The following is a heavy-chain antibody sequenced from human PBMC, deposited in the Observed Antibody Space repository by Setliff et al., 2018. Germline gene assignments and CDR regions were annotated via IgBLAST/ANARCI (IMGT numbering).Heavy chain of an antibody. CDR3: ARDLNRWLGEFAFDI. Sequence: ASVKVSCKASGYTFTRYYMYWVRQAPGQGLEWMGIINVSGGSASYAEKFQGRVTMTRDTSTSTIYMELSSLRSEDTAVYYCARDLNRWLGEFAFDIWGQGTMVTVSS. D-gene: IGHD3-10*01. V-gene: IGHV1-46*01. CDR2: INVSGGSA. CDR1: GYTFTRYY. J-gene: IGHJ3*02.